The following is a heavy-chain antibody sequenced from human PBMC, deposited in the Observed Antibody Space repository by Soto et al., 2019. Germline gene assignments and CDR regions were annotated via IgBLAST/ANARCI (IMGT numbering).Heavy chain of an antibody. CDR2: IKEDGSEK. V-gene: IGHV3-7*05. CDR1: GFTFSNYW. Sequence: EVQLAESGGGLVQPGGSLRLSCAASGFTFSNYWMSWVRQAPGKGLEWVANIKEDGSEKYYVDSVKGRFTISRDNDKNSLFLQMNSLRAEDTAVYYCARGSLESHYQPCDYWGQGSLVTVSS. J-gene: IGHJ4*02. CDR3: ARGSLESHYQPCDY. D-gene: IGHD2-2*01.